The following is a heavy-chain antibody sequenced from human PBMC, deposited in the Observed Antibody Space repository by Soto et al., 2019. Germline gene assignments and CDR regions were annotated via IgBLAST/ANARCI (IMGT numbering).Heavy chain of an antibody. J-gene: IGHJ4*02. D-gene: IGHD2-15*01. CDR1: GGSISSYY. Sequence: TSETLSLTCTVSGGSISSYYLSWIRQPPGKGLEWIGYIYYSGSTNYNPSLKSRVTISVDTSKNQFSLKLSSVTAADTAVYYCAREGGGYCSGGSCPTYYFDYWGQGTLVTVSS. CDR3: AREGGGYCSGGSCPTYYFDY. V-gene: IGHV4-59*01. CDR2: IYYSGST.